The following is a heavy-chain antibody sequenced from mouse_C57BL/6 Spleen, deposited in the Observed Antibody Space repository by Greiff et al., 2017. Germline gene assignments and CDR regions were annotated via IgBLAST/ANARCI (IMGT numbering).Heavy chain of an antibody. CDR1: GYTFTSYW. CDR2: IDPSDSYN. Sequence: QVKLQQPGAELVMPGASVKLSCKASGYTFTSYWMHWVKQRPGQGLEWIGEIDPSDSYNNYNQKFKGKSTLTVDKSSSTAYMQLSSLTAEDSAVYYCARPDSTHWYFDVWGTETTVTVSS. D-gene: IGHD3-3*01. J-gene: IGHJ1*03. V-gene: IGHV1-69*01. CDR3: ARPDSTHWYFDV.